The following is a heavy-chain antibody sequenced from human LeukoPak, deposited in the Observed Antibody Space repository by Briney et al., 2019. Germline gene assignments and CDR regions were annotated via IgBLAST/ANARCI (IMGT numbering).Heavy chain of an antibody. CDR2: IHHRGSP. CDR1: GGSFSGYY. J-gene: IGHJ3*02. CDR3: ARDLSDYYGSGSYRPIDAFDI. D-gene: IGHD3-10*01. Sequence: SETLSLTCAVYGGSFSGYYWSWIRQPAGKGLEWIGEIHHRGSPNYNPSLKSRVTISIDTSKNQFSLKLSPVTAADTAVYYCARDLSDYYGSGSYRPIDAFDIWGQGTMVTVSS. V-gene: IGHV4-34*01.